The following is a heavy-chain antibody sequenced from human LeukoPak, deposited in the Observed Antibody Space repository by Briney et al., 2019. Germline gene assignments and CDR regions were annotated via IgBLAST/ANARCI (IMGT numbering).Heavy chain of an antibody. CDR3: AGDPHRPRHSSGWNWFDP. V-gene: IGHV1-18*01. CDR2: ISAYNGNT. Sequence: SVKVSCKASGGTFGSYAISWVRQAPGQGLEWMGWISAYNGNTSYAQKLQGRVTMTTDTSTSTAYMELRSLRSDDTAVYYCAGDPHRPRHSSGWNWFDPWGQGTLVTVSS. D-gene: IGHD6-19*01. CDR1: GGTFGSYA. J-gene: IGHJ5*02.